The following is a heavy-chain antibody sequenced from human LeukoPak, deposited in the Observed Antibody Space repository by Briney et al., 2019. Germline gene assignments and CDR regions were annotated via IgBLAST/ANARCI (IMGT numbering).Heavy chain of an antibody. CDR1: GFTFSSYG. CDR2: ISENGRAK. Sequence: PGGSLRLSCAASGFTFSSYGMHWVRQAPGKGLEWVASISENGRAKPYVASVRGRFTISRDNTKNSLYLQMNSLRVEDTAVYYCARGGAAAARKRGVDYWGQGTLVTVSS. J-gene: IGHJ4*02. CDR3: ARGGAAAARKRGVDY. D-gene: IGHD6-13*01. V-gene: IGHV3-7*01.